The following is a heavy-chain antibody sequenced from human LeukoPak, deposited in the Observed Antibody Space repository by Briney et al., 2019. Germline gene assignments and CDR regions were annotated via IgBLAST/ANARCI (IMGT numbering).Heavy chain of an antibody. CDR1: GGSISSYY. CDR2: IYYSGST. Sequence: SETLSLTCTVSGGSISSYYWSWIRQPPGKGLEWIGYIYYSGSTNYNPSLKSRVTISVDTSKNQFSLKLSSVTAADTAVYYCARGPITIFGVVNDWGQGTLVTVSS. D-gene: IGHD3-3*01. J-gene: IGHJ4*02. CDR3: ARGPITIFGVVND. V-gene: IGHV4-59*01.